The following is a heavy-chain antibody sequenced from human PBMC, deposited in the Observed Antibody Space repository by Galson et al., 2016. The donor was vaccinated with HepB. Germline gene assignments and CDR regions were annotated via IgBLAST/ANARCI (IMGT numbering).Heavy chain of an antibody. J-gene: IGHJ5*02. V-gene: IGHV3-23*01. CDR1: GFTFSTYA. CDR2: ITDSGDDT. Sequence: SLRLSCAASGFTFSTYAMTWVRQAPGKGLEWVSVITDSGDDTHHADSVKGRFTISRDNAKSSLNLQMNALRDEDTAVYYCARGLYSNSFDLWGQGTPVTVS. D-gene: IGHD4-11*01. CDR3: ARGLYSNSFDL.